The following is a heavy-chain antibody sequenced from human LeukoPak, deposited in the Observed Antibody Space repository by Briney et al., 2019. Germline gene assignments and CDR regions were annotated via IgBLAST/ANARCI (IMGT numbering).Heavy chain of an antibody. D-gene: IGHD2-2*01. CDR3: ANSAGYCSSTSCFDYYFDY. V-gene: IGHV3-23*01. J-gene: IGHJ4*02. CDR1: GFTFGSYA. Sequence: GGSLRLSCAASGFTFGSYAMSWVGQAPGKGLEWVSSISGSGDSTYYADSVKGRFTISRDNSKNTLYLQMNSLRAENTAVYYCANSAGYCSSTSCFDYYFDYWSQGTLVTVSS. CDR2: ISGSGDST.